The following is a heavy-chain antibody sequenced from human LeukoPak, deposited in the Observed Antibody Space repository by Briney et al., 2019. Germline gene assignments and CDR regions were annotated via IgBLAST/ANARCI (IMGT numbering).Heavy chain of an antibody. D-gene: IGHD3-22*01. CDR3: ARHRRPATMIVVVITGELDY. V-gene: IGHV4-39*01. Sequence: PSETLSLTCTVSGGSISSSSYYWGWIRQPPGKGLEWIGSIYYSGSTYYNPSLKSQVTISVDTSKNQFSLKLSSVTAADTAVYYCARHRRPATMIVVVITGELDYWGQGTLVTVSS. J-gene: IGHJ4*02. CDR2: IYYSGST. CDR1: GGSISSSSYY.